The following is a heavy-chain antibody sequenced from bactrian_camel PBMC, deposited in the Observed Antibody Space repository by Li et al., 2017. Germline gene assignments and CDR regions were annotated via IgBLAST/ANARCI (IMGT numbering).Heavy chain of an antibody. J-gene: IGHJ4*01. CDR1: GHSYSSYC. CDR3: AVRLNSGCPVRWADFSA. V-gene: IGHV3S53*01. Sequence: HVQLVESGGGSVQAGVSLRLSCAAIGHSYSSYCMGWFRQAPGRKREGLAHIDSDGTTTYADSVKGRFTISKDSAKNALYLQMNSLKPEDTAMYYCAVRLNSGCPVRWADFSAWGQGTQVTVSS. CDR2: IDSDGTT. D-gene: IGHD3*01.